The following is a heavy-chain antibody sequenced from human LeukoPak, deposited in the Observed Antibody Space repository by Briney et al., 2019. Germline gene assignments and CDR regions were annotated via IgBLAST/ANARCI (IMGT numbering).Heavy chain of an antibody. CDR2: IIPIFGTA. J-gene: IGHJ4*02. Sequence: RASVTVSCKASGGTFSSYAISWVRQAPGQGLEWMGGIIPIFGTANYAQKFQGRVTITADESTSTAYMELSSLRSEDTAVYYCARVGYYGSGSYYNPRTFDYWGQGTLVTVSS. CDR1: GGTFSSYA. CDR3: ARVGYYGSGSYYNPRTFDY. V-gene: IGHV1-69*01. D-gene: IGHD3-10*01.